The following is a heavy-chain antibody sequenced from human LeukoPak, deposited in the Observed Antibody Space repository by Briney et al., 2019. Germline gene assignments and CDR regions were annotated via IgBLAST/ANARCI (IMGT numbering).Heavy chain of an antibody. CDR3: ARDSHSVDTATPRGFDP. CDR2: FHDSGSA. Sequence: SKTRSLTCTVPGDSISSYFWGWIRKPPGKGLKWIGYFHDSGSANYNPSLKSRITMSVDTSKNQFSLKLRSVTAADTAVYYCARDSHSVDTATPRGFDPWGQGTLVTVSS. J-gene: IGHJ5*02. V-gene: IGHV4-59*01. CDR1: GDSISSYF. D-gene: IGHD2-15*01.